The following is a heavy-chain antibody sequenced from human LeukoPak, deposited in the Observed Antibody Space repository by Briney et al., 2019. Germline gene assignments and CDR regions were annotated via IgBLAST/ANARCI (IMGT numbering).Heavy chain of an antibody. CDR3: ARRGGSGRAFDY. CDR2: IYYTGST. D-gene: IGHD1-26*01. CDR1: GASISGGTYY. V-gene: IGHV4-39*01. Sequence: PSETLSLTCSVSGASISGGTYYWGWIRQPPGKGLEWIGSIYYTGSTYDNPSLKSRVTISVGTSKNQFSLKLSSVTAADTAVYYCARRGGSGRAFDYWGQGTLVTVSS. J-gene: IGHJ4*02.